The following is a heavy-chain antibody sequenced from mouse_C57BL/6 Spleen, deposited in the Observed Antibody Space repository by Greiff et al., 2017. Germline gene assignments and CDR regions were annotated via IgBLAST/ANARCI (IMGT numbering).Heavy chain of an antibody. CDR3: ARGSSYGRGGYAMGD. CDR2: IDPEDGET. V-gene: IGHV14-2*01. Sequence: VQLKQSGAELVKPGASVKLSCTASGFNIKDYYMHWVKQRPEQGLEWIGRIDPEDGETKYATKFQGKATITAATSSNTAYLQLSSLTSEDTAVYYYARGSSYGRGGYAMGDWGQGTSVTVS. CDR1: GFNIKDYY. D-gene: IGHD1-1*01. J-gene: IGHJ4*01.